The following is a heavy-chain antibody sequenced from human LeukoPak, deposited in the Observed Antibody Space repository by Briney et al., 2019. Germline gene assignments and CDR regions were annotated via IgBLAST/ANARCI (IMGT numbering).Heavy chain of an antibody. CDR1: GFTFSDYY. J-gene: IGHJ6*03. Sequence: PGGSLRLSCAASGFTFSDYYMSWIRQAPGGGLEWVSYISNTGSTINYADSVKGRFTISRYNAKNSLYLQMNSLRAEDTAVYYCARGRWQLKYFMDVWGKGTTVTVSS. CDR2: ISNTGSTI. CDR3: ARGRWQLKYFMDV. V-gene: IGHV3-11*01. D-gene: IGHD2-15*01.